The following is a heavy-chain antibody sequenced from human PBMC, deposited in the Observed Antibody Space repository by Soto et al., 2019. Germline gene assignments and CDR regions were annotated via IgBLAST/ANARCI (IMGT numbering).Heavy chain of an antibody. CDR3: AIYYDIFTGYYP. CDR1: GDTFTSYG. V-gene: IGHV1-18*01. J-gene: IGHJ5*02. D-gene: IGHD3-9*01. CDR2: ISAYNGNT. Sequence: ASLKVSCKASGDTFTSYGISWVRQAPGQGLEWMGWISAYNGNTNYAQKLQGRVTMTTDTSTSTAYMELRSLRSDDTAVYYCAIYYDIFTGYYPWGQGTLVTVS.